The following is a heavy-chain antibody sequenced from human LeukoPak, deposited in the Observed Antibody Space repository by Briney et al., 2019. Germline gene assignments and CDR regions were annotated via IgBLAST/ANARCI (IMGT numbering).Heavy chain of an antibody. CDR2: ISYDGSNK. CDR1: GFTFSSYG. Sequence: GGSLRLSCAASGFTFSSYGMHWVRQAPGKGLEWVAVISYDGSNKYYADSVKGRFTISRDNSKNTLYLQMNSLRAEDTAVYYCAKDGRVRGEGAEYFQHWGQGTLVTVSS. J-gene: IGHJ1*01. V-gene: IGHV3-30*18. CDR3: AKDGRVRGEGAEYFQH.